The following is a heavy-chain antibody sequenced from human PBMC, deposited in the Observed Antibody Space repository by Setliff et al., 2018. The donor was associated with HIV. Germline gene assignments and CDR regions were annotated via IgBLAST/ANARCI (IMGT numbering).Heavy chain of an antibody. V-gene: IGHV3-23*01. J-gene: IGHJ6*02. CDR1: GFTFNKYI. D-gene: IGHD3-10*01. Sequence: GGSLRLSCAASGFTFNKYIMSWVRQAPGKGLEWVSAISDNGGSTYYADSMEGRFTISRDNSKNTLYLQLSGLRAEDTAVYYCARSVIGYYYYGMDVWGQGTLVTVSS. CDR2: ISDNGGST. CDR3: ARSVIGYYYYGMDV.